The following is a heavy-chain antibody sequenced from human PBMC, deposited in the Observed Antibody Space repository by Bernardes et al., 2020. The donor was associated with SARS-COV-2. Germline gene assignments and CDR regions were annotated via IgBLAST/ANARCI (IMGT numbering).Heavy chain of an antibody. CDR1: GYTFTSYG. D-gene: IGHD3-16*01. V-gene: IGHV1-18*04. Sequence: ASVKVSCKASGYTFTSYGISWVRQAPGQGLEWMGWISAYNGNTNYAQKLQGRVTMTTDTSTSTAYMELRSLRSDDTAVYYCARDWGEAISSTKADGYNDYVDYWGQGTLVTVSS. CDR2: ISAYNGNT. J-gene: IGHJ4*02. CDR3: ARDWGEAISSTKADGYNDYVDY.